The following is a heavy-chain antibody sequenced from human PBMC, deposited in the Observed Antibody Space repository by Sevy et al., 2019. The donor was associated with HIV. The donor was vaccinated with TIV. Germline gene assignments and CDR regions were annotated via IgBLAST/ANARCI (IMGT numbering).Heavy chain of an antibody. Sequence: ASVKVSCKASGYTFSSYGITWARQAPGQGLEWMGWISAFNGNTKYAQKFQGRVTMTTDTSTSTAYMDLRSLRSDDTAVYYCARDRYCTGGSCYSDVFDIWGQGTMVTVSS. V-gene: IGHV1-18*01. CDR2: ISAFNGNT. J-gene: IGHJ3*02. CDR3: ARDRYCTGGSCYSDVFDI. CDR1: GYTFSSYG. D-gene: IGHD2-15*01.